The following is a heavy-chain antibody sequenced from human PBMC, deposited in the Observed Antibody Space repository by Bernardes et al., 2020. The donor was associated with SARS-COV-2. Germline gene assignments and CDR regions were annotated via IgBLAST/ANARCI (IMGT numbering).Heavy chain of an antibody. CDR1: GLTLSSYA. D-gene: IGHD2-8*01. CDR2: LSSRDGGT. V-gene: IGHV3-23*01. Sequence: GGSLRLSCAASGLTLSSYAISWVRQAPGKGLDWVSTLSSRDGGTKYADSVKGRFSISRDDSKNTLYLQMNSLRAEDTAVYYCATKPYCANGVCFPFNYWGQGTLVTVSS. CDR3: ATKPYCANGVCFPFNY. J-gene: IGHJ4*02.